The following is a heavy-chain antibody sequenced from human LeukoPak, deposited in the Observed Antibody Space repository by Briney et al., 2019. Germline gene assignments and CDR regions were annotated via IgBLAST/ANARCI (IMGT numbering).Heavy chain of an antibody. D-gene: IGHD1-26*01. Sequence: PSETLSLTCTVSGGSISGYYWSSIRQPPGKGLEWIAYVYNSEYTNYNPSLKSRASISVDTSKNLCSLRLTSVTAADTAAYYCARHAIYSGGYSFWFDPWGLGTLVTVS. CDR2: VYNSEYT. CDR1: GGSISGYY. J-gene: IGHJ5*02. CDR3: ARHAIYSGGYSFWFDP. V-gene: IGHV4-59*08.